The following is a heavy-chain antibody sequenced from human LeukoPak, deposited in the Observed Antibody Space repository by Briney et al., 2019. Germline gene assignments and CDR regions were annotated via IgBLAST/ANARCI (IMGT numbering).Heavy chain of an antibody. D-gene: IGHD2-21*01. CDR3: ARDNGRVVNDAFDI. V-gene: IGHV4-4*07. CDR1: GGSISSYY. CDR2: IYTSGST. Sequence: SETLSLTCTVSGGSISSYYWSWIRQPAGKGLEWIGRIYTSGSTNYNPSLKSRVTISVDTSKNQFSLKLSSVTAADTAVYYCARDNGRVVNDAFDIWGQGTMVTVSS. J-gene: IGHJ3*02.